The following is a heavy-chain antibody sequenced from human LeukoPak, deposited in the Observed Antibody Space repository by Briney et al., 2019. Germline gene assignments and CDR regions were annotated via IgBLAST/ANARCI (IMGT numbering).Heavy chain of an antibody. CDR2: INHDNGDT. D-gene: IGHD2-21*02. V-gene: IGHV1-18*01. CDR3: AREFGVTGLSNWFDP. CDR1: GYTFGNYA. J-gene: IGHJ5*02. Sequence: ASVKVSCKASGYTFGNYAIHWVRQAPGQGLEWMGWINHDNGDTKYAQRVQGRIRMTTDASTTTAYLELRSLRSDDTAVYYCAREFGVTGLSNWFDPWGQGTHVTVSS.